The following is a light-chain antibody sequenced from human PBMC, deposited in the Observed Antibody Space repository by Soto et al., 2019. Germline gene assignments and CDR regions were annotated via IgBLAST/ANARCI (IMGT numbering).Light chain of an antibody. V-gene: IGKV3-20*01. CDR1: QSVSSSY. J-gene: IGKJ2*01. CDR3: QQYGDLPYT. CDR2: GAS. Sequence: EIVLTQSPGTLSLSPGERATLSCRASQSVSSSYLAWYQQRPGQAPRLLIYGASSRATGIPDRFSGSGSGTDFTLTISRLGPEDFAFYYCQQYGDLPYTFGQGTKLEI.